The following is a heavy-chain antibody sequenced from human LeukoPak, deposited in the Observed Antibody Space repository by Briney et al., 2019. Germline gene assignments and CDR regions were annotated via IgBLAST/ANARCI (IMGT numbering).Heavy chain of an antibody. Sequence: GGSLRLSCAASEFSFSITWMHWVRQPPGQGLVWVARITSDGTSTSYAESVKGRFTISRDNAKNTLYLQMNSLRAEDTAVYYCARASWGSAVVLAATASDFWGQGTLVTVSS. J-gene: IGHJ4*02. V-gene: IGHV3-74*03. D-gene: IGHD2-15*01. CDR2: ITSDGTST. CDR3: ARASWGSAVVLAATASDF. CDR1: EFSFSITW.